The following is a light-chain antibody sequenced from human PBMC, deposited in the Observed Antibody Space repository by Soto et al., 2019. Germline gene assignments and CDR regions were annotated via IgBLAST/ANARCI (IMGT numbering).Light chain of an antibody. J-gene: IGKJ4*01. CDR1: KSVSNN. CDR3: QHYNEWPLT. CDR2: GAA. Sequence: ETVMTQSPATLSESQGERATLSCRASKSVSNNLAWYQQKPGQAPRLLIYGAAARATGIPARFSGSGFGTEFTLTISSLPSEDSAVYYCQHYNEWPLTFGGGTKVEIK. V-gene: IGKV3-15*01.